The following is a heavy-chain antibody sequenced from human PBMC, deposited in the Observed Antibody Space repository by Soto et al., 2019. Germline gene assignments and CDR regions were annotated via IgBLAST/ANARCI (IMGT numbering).Heavy chain of an antibody. J-gene: IGHJ4*02. D-gene: IGHD3-3*01. CDR3: ATHVLRFLEWLFDY. V-gene: IGHV1-24*01. CDR2: FDPEDGET. CDR1: GYTLTELS. Sequence: GASVKVSCKVSGYTLTELSMHWVRQAPGKGLEWMGGFDPEDGETIYAQKFRGRVTMTEDTSTDTAYMELSSLRSEDTAVYYCATHVLRFLEWLFDYWGQGTLVTVSS.